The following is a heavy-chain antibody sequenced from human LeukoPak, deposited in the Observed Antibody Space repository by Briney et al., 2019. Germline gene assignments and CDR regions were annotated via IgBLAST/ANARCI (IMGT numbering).Heavy chain of an antibody. CDR3: ARELPVLRFLEWSPFDY. CDR1: GYTFTSYG. CDR2: ISAYNGNT. D-gene: IGHD3-3*01. Sequence: ASVKVSCKASGYTFTSYGISWLRQAPGQGLEWMGWISAYNGNTNYAQKLQGRVTMTRDTSTSTVYMELSSLRSEDTAVYYCARELPVLRFLEWSPFDYWGQGTLVTVSS. J-gene: IGHJ4*02. V-gene: IGHV1-18*01.